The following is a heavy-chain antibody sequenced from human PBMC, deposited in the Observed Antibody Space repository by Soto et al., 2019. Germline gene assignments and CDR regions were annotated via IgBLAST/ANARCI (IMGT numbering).Heavy chain of an antibody. CDR2: INAGNGNT. V-gene: IGHV1-3*01. Sequence: GASVKVSCKASGYTFTSYAMHWVRQAPGQRLEWMGWINAGNGNTKYSQKFQGRVTITRDTSASTAYMELSSLRSEDTAVYYCASALQMNYYYYYGMDVWGQGTTVTVSS. J-gene: IGHJ6*02. CDR1: GYTFTSYA. CDR3: ASALQMNYYYYYGMDV.